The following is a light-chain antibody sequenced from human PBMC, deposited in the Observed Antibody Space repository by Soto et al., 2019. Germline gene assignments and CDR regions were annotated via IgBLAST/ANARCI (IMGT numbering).Light chain of an antibody. CDR1: QSLVHSDGSTY. CDR2: KVS. CDR3: MQGTHWPYT. Sequence: DVVMTQSPLSLTVTLGQPASISCRSSQSLVHSDGSTYLHWFQQRPGQSPRRLIYKVSNRDSGVPDRFSGSGSGTDFTLKISRVEAEDIGVYFCMQGTHWPYTFGQGTKPEIQ. V-gene: IGKV2-30*02. J-gene: IGKJ2*01.